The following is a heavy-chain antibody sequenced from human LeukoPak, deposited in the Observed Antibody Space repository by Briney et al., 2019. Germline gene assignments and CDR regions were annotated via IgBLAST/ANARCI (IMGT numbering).Heavy chain of an antibody. CDR1: GFSFSSYW. CDR2: INSDGSSI. D-gene: IGHD3-22*01. V-gene: IGHV3-74*01. CDR3: ARSHYYDSSGSFNFNYGLDV. J-gene: IGHJ6*02. Sequence: PGGSLRLSCVASGFSFSSYWMHWVRQAPGKGPVWVSRINSDGSSIRYANSVKGRFTISRDNANNTLDLQMNSLRAEDTAVYYRARSHYYDSSGSFNFNYGLDVWGQGTTVIVSS.